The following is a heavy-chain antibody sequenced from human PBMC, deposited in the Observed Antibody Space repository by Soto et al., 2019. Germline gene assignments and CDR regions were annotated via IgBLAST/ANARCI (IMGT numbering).Heavy chain of an antibody. CDR2: IYYSGST. Sequence: PSETLSLTCTVSGGSISSGGYYWSWIRQHPGKGLEWIGYIYYSGSTYYNPSLKSRVTISVDTSKNQFSLKLSSVTAADTAVYYCARERYGDYPYYYGMDVWGQGTTVTVSS. J-gene: IGHJ6*02. CDR1: GGSISSGGYY. V-gene: IGHV4-31*03. D-gene: IGHD4-17*01. CDR3: ARERYGDYPYYYGMDV.